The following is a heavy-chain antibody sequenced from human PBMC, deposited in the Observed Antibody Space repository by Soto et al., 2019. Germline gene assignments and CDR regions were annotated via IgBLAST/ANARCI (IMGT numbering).Heavy chain of an antibody. J-gene: IGHJ6*02. Sequence: GGSLRLSCAASGFTFSSYGMHWVRQAPGKGLEWVAVIWYDGSNKYYADSVKGRFTISRDNSKNTLYLQMNSLRAEDTAVYYCARDEGYDILTGYVHYYYYYGMDVWGQGTTVTVSS. CDR3: ARDEGYDILTGYVHYYYYYGMDV. CDR2: IWYDGSNK. D-gene: IGHD3-9*01. V-gene: IGHV3-33*01. CDR1: GFTFSSYG.